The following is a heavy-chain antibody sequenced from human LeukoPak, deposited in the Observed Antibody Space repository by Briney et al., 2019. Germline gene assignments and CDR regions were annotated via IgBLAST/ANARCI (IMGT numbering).Heavy chain of an antibody. J-gene: IGHJ4*02. V-gene: IGHV4-59*08. Sequence: SETLSLTCTVSGGSINSYYWSWIRQPPGKGLEWIGYIYYSGNTNYNPSLKSRVSISLDTSKNQFSLKLSSVTAADTAVYYCATSATGYWNYWGQGTLVTVSS. CDR3: ATSATGYWNY. D-gene: IGHD2-15*01. CDR1: GGSINSYY. CDR2: IYYSGNT.